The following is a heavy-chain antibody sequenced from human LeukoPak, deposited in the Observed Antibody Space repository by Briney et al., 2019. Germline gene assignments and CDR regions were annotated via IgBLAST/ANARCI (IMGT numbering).Heavy chain of an antibody. CDR3: ARGQARLAWFDP. CDR2: INDSGST. Sequence: SETLSLTCVVYGGSFSGFYWTWIRQPPGKGLEWIGEINDSGSTNYNPSLKSRITISVDTSKNQFSLKLSSVTAADTAVYYCARGQARLAWFDPWGQGTLVTVSS. D-gene: IGHD6-19*01. CDR1: GGSFSGFY. J-gene: IGHJ5*02. V-gene: IGHV4-34*01.